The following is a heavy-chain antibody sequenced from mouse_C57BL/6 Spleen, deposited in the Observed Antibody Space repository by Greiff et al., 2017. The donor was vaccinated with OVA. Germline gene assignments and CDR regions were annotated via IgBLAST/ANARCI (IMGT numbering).Heavy chain of an antibody. CDR1: GYSITSGYY. D-gene: IGHD2-4*01. J-gene: IGHJ1*03. Sequence: EVQLQESGPGLVEPSQSLSLTCSVTGYSITSGYYWDWIRQFPGNKLEWMGYISYAGHNNFNPTLKNPISITRDTSKNQFFLKLNSVTTEDTSTYYCARDYDYGWYFDVWGTGTTVTVSS. CDR3: ARDYDYGWYFDV. V-gene: IGHV3-6*01. CDR2: ISYAGHN.